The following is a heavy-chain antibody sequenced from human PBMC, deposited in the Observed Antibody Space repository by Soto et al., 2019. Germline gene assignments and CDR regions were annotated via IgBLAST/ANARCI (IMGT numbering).Heavy chain of an antibody. V-gene: IGHV4-39*01. CDR1: GGSISSSSYY. J-gene: IGHJ4*02. D-gene: IGHD5-18*01. Sequence: SETLSLTCTVSGGSISSSSYYWGCIRQPPGKGLKWIASIDYTGNTFYNPSLTSRVTISVDTSKNQFSLKVTSVTAADTAVYYCARINKGYGTDSWGQGTLVTVSS. CDR3: ARINKGYGTDS. CDR2: IDYTGNT.